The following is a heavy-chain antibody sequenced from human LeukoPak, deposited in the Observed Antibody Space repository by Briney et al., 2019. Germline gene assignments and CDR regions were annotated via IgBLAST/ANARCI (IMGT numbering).Heavy chain of an antibody. CDR1: GGSISSYY. V-gene: IGHV4-59*05. D-gene: IGHD3-22*01. J-gene: IGHJ4*02. Sequence: PSETLSLTCTVSGGSISSYYWSWIRQPPGKGLEWIGGIYSSGSTYYNPSLKSRVTISVDTSKNQFSLKLSSVTAADTAVYYCARIVVADFDYWGQGTLVTVSS. CDR3: ARIVVADFDY. CDR2: IYSSGST.